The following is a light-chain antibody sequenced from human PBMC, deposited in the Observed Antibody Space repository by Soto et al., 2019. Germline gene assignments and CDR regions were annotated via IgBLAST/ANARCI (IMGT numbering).Light chain of an antibody. Sequence: EIVMTQSPATLSVSPGEGATLSCRASQSMSNHLAWFQQKPGQAPRLLITGASTRVTGIPARFSGSGSGTEFTLTISRLQSEDFVVYYCQQYHGCPWTFGQGTKVDIK. V-gene: IGKV3-15*01. CDR2: GAS. CDR1: QSMSNH. J-gene: IGKJ1*01. CDR3: QQYHGCPWT.